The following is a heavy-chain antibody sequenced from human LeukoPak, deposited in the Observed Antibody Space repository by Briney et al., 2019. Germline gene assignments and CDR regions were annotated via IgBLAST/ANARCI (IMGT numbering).Heavy chain of an antibody. CDR1: GGSISSSSYY. Sequence: SETLSLTCTVSGGSISSSSYYWGWIRQPPGKGLEWIGSIYYSGSTYYNPSLKSRVTISVDTSKNQFPLKLSSVTAADTAVYYCARSIVGATTGGNWFDPWGQGTLVTVSS. CDR2: IYYSGST. V-gene: IGHV4-39*01. CDR3: ARSIVGATTGGNWFDP. D-gene: IGHD1-26*01. J-gene: IGHJ5*02.